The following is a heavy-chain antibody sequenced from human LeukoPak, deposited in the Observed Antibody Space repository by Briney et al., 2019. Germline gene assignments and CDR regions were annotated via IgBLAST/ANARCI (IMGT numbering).Heavy chain of an antibody. CDR3: ARDQGYFDGYYFDY. Sequence: ASVKVSCKASGYTFTGYYMHWVRQAPGQGLEWMGWINPNSGGTNYAQKFQGRVTMTRDTSISTAYMELSRLRSDDTAVYCCARDQGYFDGYYFDYWDQGTLVTVSS. J-gene: IGHJ4*02. CDR1: GYTFTGYY. CDR2: INPNSGGT. V-gene: IGHV1-2*02. D-gene: IGHD3-9*01.